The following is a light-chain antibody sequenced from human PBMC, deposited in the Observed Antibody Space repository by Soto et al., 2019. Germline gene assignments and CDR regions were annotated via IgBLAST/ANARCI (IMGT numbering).Light chain of an antibody. V-gene: IGKV3-15*01. J-gene: IGKJ3*01. CDR2: GAS. CDR1: QSVSSN. CDR3: QQYNNWPPGVT. Sequence: EIVMTQSPANLSVSPGERATLSCRASQSVSSNLAWYQQKPGQAHRLLIYGASTRATGIPARFSGSGSGTEFTLTITSLQSEDFAFYYCQQYNNWPPGVTFGPGTKVDIK.